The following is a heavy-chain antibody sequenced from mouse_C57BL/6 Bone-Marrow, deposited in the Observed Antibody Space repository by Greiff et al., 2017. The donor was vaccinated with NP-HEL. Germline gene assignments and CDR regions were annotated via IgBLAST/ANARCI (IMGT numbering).Heavy chain of an antibody. CDR2: IYPRSGNT. Sequence: QVHVKQSGAELARPGASVKLSCKASGYTFTSYGISWVKQRTGQGLEWIGEIYPRSGNTYYNEKFKGKATLTADKSSSTAYMELRSLTSEDSAVYFCARWAQLAYWGQGTLVTVSA. CDR1: GYTFTSYG. D-gene: IGHD3-1*01. J-gene: IGHJ3*01. CDR3: ARWAQLAY. V-gene: IGHV1-81*01.